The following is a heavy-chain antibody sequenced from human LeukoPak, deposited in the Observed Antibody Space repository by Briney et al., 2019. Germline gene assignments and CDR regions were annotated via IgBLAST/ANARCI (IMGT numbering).Heavy chain of an antibody. CDR3: ARGPGYGDYDFGY. D-gene: IGHD4-17*01. J-gene: IGHJ4*02. V-gene: IGHV1-2*02. CDR1: GYTFTGYY. Sequence: ASVKVSCTASGYTFTGYYMHWVRQAPGQGLEWMGWINPNSGGTNYAQKFQGRVTMTRDTSISTAYMELSRLRSDDTAVYYCARGPGYGDYDFGYWGQGTLVTVSS. CDR2: INPNSGGT.